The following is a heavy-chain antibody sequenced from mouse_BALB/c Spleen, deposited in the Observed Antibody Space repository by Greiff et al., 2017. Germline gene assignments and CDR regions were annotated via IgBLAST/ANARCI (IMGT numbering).Heavy chain of an antibody. V-gene: IGHV14-3*02. CDR1: GFNIKDTY. Sequence: VQLQQSGAELVKPGASVKLSCTASGFNIKDTYMHWVKQRPEQGLEWIGRIDPANGNTKYDPKFQGKATITADTSSNTAYLQLSSLTSEDTAVYYCAPLAITTVVGGVDYWGQGTNLTVSS. D-gene: IGHD1-1*01. CDR3: APLAITTVVGGVDY. CDR2: IDPANGNT. J-gene: IGHJ2*01.